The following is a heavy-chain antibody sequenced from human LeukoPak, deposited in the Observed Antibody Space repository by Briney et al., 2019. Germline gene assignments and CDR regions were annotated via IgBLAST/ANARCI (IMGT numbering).Heavy chain of an antibody. CDR1: GFNFKYYA. CDR2: ISGSGDYT. V-gene: IGHV3-23*01. Sequence: GGSLRLSCAASGFNFKYYAMTWVRQAPGKGLERVSSISGSGDYTYYADSVKGRFTISRDNSKDTLYLQVNSLRAEDMAVFYCAKGQDANYLPLDLWGRGTLVTVSS. J-gene: IGHJ2*01. D-gene: IGHD4/OR15-4a*01. CDR3: AKGQDANYLPLDL.